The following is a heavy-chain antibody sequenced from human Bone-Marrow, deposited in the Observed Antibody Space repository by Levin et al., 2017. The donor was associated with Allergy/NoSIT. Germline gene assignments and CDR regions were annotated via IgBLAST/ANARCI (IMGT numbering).Heavy chain of an antibody. CDR1: GFTFRTYS. J-gene: IGHJ4*02. CDR2: ISETYSI. Sequence: GGSLRLSCEASGFTFRTYSMNWVRQAPGKGLEWVSYISETYSIQYADSVRGRFTISRDNAKNSLYLQMNSLRAEDTAVYYCARDVRVGSSYGFDYWGQGTLVTVSS. D-gene: IGHD6-6*01. V-gene: IGHV3-48*04. CDR3: ARDVRVGSSYGFDY.